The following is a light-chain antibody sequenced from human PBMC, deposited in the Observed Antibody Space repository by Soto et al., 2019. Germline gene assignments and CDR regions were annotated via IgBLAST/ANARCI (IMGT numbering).Light chain of an antibody. CDR1: QSISSS. J-gene: IGKJ1*01. Sequence: DIEITQSPSTLSASVGDRITITCRASQSISSSLAWYWRKPGKAPKILIYKASSLQSGVPSRFVGAGSGTECTRTISSLQPDDVETYYCQQYNTYSRTFGQGTKVDIK. V-gene: IGKV1-5*03. CDR3: QQYNTYSRT. CDR2: KAS.